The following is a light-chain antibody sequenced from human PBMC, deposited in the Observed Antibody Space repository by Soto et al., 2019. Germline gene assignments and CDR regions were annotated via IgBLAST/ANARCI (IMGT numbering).Light chain of an antibody. V-gene: IGKV3-20*01. Sequence: EIVLTQSPGTLSLSPGERATLSCRASQSVSNNYLAWYQQKPGQAPSLLIYGASSRATGIPDRFSGRGSGTDFTLTISRLEPEDFAVYYCQQYGSSPRTFGQGTKVEIK. J-gene: IGKJ1*01. CDR2: GAS. CDR3: QQYGSSPRT. CDR1: QSVSNNY.